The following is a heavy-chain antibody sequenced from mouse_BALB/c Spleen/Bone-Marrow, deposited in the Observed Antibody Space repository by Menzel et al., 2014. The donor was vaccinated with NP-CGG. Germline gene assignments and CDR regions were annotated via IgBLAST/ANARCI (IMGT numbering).Heavy chain of an antibody. V-gene: IGHV5-17*02. D-gene: IGHD1-1*01. CDR2: ISSGSSTI. CDR3: ARSLLLRPDY. CDR1: GFTFSSFG. J-gene: IGHJ2*01. Sequence: EVHLVESGGGLVQPGGSRKLSCAASGFTFSSFGMHWVRQAPEKGLEWVAYISSGSSTIYYADTVKGRFTISRDSPKNTLFLQMTSLRSEDTAMYYCARSLLLRPDYWGQGTTLTVSS.